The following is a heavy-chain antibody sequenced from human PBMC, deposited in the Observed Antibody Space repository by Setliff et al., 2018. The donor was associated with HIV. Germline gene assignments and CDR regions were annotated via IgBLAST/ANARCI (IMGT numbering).Heavy chain of an antibody. D-gene: IGHD1-7*01. CDR1: GGSLSGDY. CDR3: VRHPREEPQRNYKFDS. Sequence: SETLSLTCTVSGGSLSGDYWSWIRQSPGKGLEWIGYIHTRGSINYIPSLKTRATVSLDTSKNQFFLRLTSVTAADTAIYYCVRHPREEPQRNYKFDSWGRGMLVTVSS. V-gene: IGHV4-4*09. J-gene: IGHJ4*02. CDR2: IHTRGSI.